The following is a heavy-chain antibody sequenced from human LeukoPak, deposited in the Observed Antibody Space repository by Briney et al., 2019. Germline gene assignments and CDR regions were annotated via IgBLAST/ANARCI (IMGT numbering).Heavy chain of an antibody. V-gene: IGHV1-2*02. Sequence: ASVKVSCKASGYTFTGNFMHWVRQAPGQGLEWMGWINPNSGGTNYAQKFQGRVTMTRDMSTSTVYMELSSLRSEDTAVYYCARAGVVVVAATWFDPWGQGTLVTVSS. CDR2: INPNSGGT. CDR3: ARAGVVVVAATWFDP. D-gene: IGHD2-15*01. CDR1: GYTFTGNF. J-gene: IGHJ5*02.